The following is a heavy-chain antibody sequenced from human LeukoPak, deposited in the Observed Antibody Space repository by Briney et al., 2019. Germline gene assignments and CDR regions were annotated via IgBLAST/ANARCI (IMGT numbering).Heavy chain of an antibody. CDR2: IKQDGSEG. V-gene: IGHV3-7*03. CDR3: ASKLFTLRYFDY. J-gene: IGHJ4*02. CDR1: GFTFSDYW. D-gene: IGHD3-9*01. Sequence: GGSLRLSCAASGFTFSDYWMTWVRQAPGKGLEWVANIKQDGSEGYYVDSVKGRFTVSRDNAKSSLYLQLNSLRAEDTAVYYCASKLFTLRYFDYWGQGTLVTVSS.